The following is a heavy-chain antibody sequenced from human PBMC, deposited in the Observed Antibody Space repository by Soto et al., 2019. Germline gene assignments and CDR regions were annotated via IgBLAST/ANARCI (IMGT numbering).Heavy chain of an antibody. CDR3: ATDLYSNSSPVY. J-gene: IGHJ4*02. D-gene: IGHD6-6*01. V-gene: IGHV1-24*01. Sequence: GASVKVSCKVSGHTLTELSIHWVRQAPGKGLEWMGSLDPVFPQKFQGRVTMTEDTSTDTACMELSSLRSDDTAVYYCATDLYSNSSPVYWGQGTLVTVS. CDR2: LDP. CDR1: GHTLTELS.